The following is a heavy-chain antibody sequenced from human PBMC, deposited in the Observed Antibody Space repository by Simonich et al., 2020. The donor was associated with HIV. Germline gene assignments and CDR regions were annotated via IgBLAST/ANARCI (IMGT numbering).Heavy chain of an antibody. CDR3: ARRRPLGKDDAFDI. J-gene: IGHJ3*02. CDR2: VNHRGST. Sequence: QQWGAGLLKPSETLSLTCAVYGGSFSGYYWSWIRQPPGKGLEWIGEVNHRGSTNYNPSLKSRVNISVDTSKNQFSLKLSSVTAADTAVYYCARRRPLGKDDAFDIWGQGTLVTVSS. CDR1: GGSFSGYY. D-gene: IGHD7-27*01. V-gene: IGHV4-34*01.